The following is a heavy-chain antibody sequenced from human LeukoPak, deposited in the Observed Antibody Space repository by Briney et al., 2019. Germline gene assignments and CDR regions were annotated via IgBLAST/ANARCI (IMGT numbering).Heavy chain of an antibody. J-gene: IGHJ4*02. Sequence: PWGSLTLTCVGSGFSFSSYGMSWIRQPPGKGLEWVAAIWYDGSNKYYGDSVKGRFTISRDNSKNTLYLQMNSLRAEDTAAYYCARAGYGDPHFDFWGQGTLVTVSS. CDR1: GFSFSSYG. CDR2: IWYDGSNK. V-gene: IGHV3-33*08. CDR3: ARAGYGDPHFDF. D-gene: IGHD4-17*01.